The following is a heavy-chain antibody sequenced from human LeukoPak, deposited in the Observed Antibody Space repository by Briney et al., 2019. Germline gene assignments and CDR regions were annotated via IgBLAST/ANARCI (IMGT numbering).Heavy chain of an antibody. CDR1: GFTFSSNY. CDR2: IYSGGST. D-gene: IGHD3-10*01. V-gene: IGHV3-53*01. Sequence: GGSLRLSCAASGFTFSSNYMSWVRQAPGKGLEWVSVIYSGGSTYYSDSVKGRFTISRDNSKNKLYLQMNSLRAEDTAVYYCTRDESFYGSGRYYWGQGTLVTVSS. CDR3: TRDESFYGSGRYY. J-gene: IGHJ4*02.